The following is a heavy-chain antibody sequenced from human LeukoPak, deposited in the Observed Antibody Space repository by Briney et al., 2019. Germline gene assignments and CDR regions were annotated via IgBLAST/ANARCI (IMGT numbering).Heavy chain of an antibody. Sequence: GGSLRLSCAASGFSFSSYVMSWVRQAPGKGLEWVSPISGSGKSTYYADSVKGRFTISRDNSKNTLYLQMNSLRAEDTAVYYCAKVIVVVIFDAFDIWGQGTMVTVSS. CDR2: ISGSGKST. CDR3: AKVIVVVIFDAFDI. J-gene: IGHJ3*02. D-gene: IGHD2-21*01. CDR1: GFSFSSYV. V-gene: IGHV3-23*01.